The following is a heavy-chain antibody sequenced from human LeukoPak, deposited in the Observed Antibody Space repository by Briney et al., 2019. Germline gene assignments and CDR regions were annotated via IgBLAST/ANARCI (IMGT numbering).Heavy chain of an antibody. Sequence: SETLSLTCAVYGGSFSGYYWSWIRQPPGKGLEWIGEINHSGSTNYNPSLKSRVTISVDTSKNQFSLKLSSVTAADTAVYYCARRGDWIRPFDYWGQGTLVTVSS. CDR1: GGSFSGYY. D-gene: IGHD3/OR15-3a*01. J-gene: IGHJ4*02. V-gene: IGHV4-34*01. CDR3: ARRGDWIRPFDY. CDR2: INHSGST.